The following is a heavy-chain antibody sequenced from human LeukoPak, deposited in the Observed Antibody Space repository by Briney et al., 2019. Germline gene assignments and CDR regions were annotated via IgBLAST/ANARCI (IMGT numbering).Heavy chain of an antibody. CDR1: GGSISSSSYY. Sequence: SETLSLTCTVSGGSISSSSYYWGWIRQPPGKGLEWIGSIYYSGSTYYNPSLKSRVTISVDTSKNQFSLKLSSVTAAGTAVYYCARERGGYDFWSGYYGRWFDPWGQGTLVTVSS. CDR2: IYYSGST. V-gene: IGHV4-39*07. D-gene: IGHD3-3*01. J-gene: IGHJ5*02. CDR3: ARERGGYDFWSGYYGRWFDP.